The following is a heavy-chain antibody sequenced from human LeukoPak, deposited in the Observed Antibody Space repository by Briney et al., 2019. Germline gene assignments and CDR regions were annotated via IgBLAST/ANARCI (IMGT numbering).Heavy chain of an antibody. Sequence: GGSLRLSCTACGFTFGDYAMSWVRQAPGKGLEWVGFIRSKAYGGTTEYAASVKGRFTISRDDSKSIAYLQMNSLKTEDTAVYYCTTNPTQHSSGWYMELDYWGQGTLVTVSS. CDR2: IRSKAYGGTT. CDR3: TTNPTQHSSGWYMELDY. D-gene: IGHD6-19*01. CDR1: GFTFGDYA. J-gene: IGHJ4*02. V-gene: IGHV3-49*04.